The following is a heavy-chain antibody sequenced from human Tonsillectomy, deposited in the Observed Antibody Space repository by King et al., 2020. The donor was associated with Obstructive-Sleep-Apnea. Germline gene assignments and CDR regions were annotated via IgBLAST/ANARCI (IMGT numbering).Heavy chain of an antibody. CDR1: GGSISSYY. D-gene: IGHD5-18*01. CDR3: ARGSSGYSYG. J-gene: IGHJ4*02. CDR2: IYYSGTT. V-gene: IGHV4-59*01. Sequence: QLQESGPGLVKPSETLSLTCTVSGGSISSYYWSWIRQPPGKGLEWMGYIYYSGTTNYNPSLKSRVTISIDTSKNQFSLRLSSVTAADTAVYYCARGSSGYSYGWGQGTLVTVSS.